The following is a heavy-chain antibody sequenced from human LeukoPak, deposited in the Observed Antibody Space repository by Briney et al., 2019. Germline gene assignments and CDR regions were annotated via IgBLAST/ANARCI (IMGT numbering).Heavy chain of an antibody. Sequence: GGSLRLSCEASRFTLSTYWMKWVRQVPGKGLDWVANINPDGSGKRYVDSVKGRFTIARDNADNSLSLQMNSLRAEDTAVYYCASWGAGGNSWGQGTLVTVSS. CDR1: RFTLSTYW. CDR3: ASWGAGGNS. D-gene: IGHD3-16*01. CDR2: INPDGSGK. J-gene: IGHJ4*02. V-gene: IGHV3-7*01.